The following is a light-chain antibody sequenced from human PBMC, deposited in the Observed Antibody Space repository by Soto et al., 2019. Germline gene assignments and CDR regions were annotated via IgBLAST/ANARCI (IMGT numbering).Light chain of an antibody. J-gene: IGLJ1*01. CDR2: EVS. V-gene: IGLV2-8*01. CDR1: SSDVGGYNF. CDR3: NSYADSNKFV. Sequence: QSALTQPASVSGSPGQSITISCTGTSSDVGGYNFVSWYQQLPGKAPKLIIYEVSKRPSGVPDRFSGSKSGNTASLTVSGLQAEDEADYYCNSYADSNKFVFGSGTKLTVL.